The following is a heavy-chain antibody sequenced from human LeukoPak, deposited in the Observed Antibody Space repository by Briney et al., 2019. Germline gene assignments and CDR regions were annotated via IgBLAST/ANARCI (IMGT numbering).Heavy chain of an antibody. V-gene: IGHV1-69*04. CDR3: ARVRARYSSSSSSSSSGWFDP. J-gene: IGHJ5*02. D-gene: IGHD6-6*01. CDR1: GGTFSSYA. Sequence: SVKVSCKASGGTFSSYAISWVRQAPGQELEWMGRIIPILGIANYAQKSQGRVTITADKSTSTAYMELSSLRSEDTAVYYCARVRARYSSSSSSSSSGWFDPWGQGTLVTVSS. CDR2: IIPILGIA.